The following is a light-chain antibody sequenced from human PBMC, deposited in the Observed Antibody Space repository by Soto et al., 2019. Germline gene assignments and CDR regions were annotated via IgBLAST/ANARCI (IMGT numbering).Light chain of an antibody. CDR1: QSFLYSSNNKNY. V-gene: IGKV4-1*01. CDR3: QQYYSTLQT. CDR2: WAS. J-gene: IGKJ1*01. Sequence: DIVMTQSPDSLAVSLGERATINCKSSQSFLYSSNNKNYLAWYQQKPGQPPKLLIYWASTRESGVPDRFSGSGSGTDFSLTISSLQAEDVAVYYCQQYYSTLQTFGQGTKVEIK.